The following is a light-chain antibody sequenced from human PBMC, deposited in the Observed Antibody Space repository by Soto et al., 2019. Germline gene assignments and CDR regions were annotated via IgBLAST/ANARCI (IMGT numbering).Light chain of an antibody. CDR2: EVN. Sequence: QSVLTQPASVSGSPGQSITISCTGTSSDVGDYNYVSWYQQPPGKVPKLIIFEVNDRPAGVSNRFSGTKSGNTASLTISGLQAEDEADYYCSSYTSSSTLVVFGGGTKLTVL. V-gene: IGLV2-14*01. CDR1: SSDVGDYNY. CDR3: SSYTSSSTLVV. J-gene: IGLJ2*01.